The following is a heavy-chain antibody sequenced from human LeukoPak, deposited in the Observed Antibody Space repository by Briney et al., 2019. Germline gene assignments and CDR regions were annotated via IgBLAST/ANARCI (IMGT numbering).Heavy chain of an antibody. CDR1: GGSFSDYY. J-gene: IGHJ5*02. CDR2: ISYGESP. V-gene: IGHV4-59*08. Sequence: SETLSLTCTVYGGSFSDYYWNWIRQPPGKGLEWIGHISYGESPNYNPSLKSRVTISEDTSRNQFSLNLYSVTAADTAVYYCARHGGSYCSGGTCYSDWFDPWGQGTLVTVSS. CDR3: ARHGGSYCSGGTCYSDWFDP. D-gene: IGHD2-15*01.